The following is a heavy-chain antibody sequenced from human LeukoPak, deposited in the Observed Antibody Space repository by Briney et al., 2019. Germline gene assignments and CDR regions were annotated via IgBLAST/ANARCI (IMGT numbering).Heavy chain of an antibody. V-gene: IGHV1-69*13. J-gene: IGHJ4*02. Sequence: EASVKVSCKASGGTFSSYAISWVRHAPGQGLEWMGGIIPIFGTANYAQKFQGRVTITADESTSTAYIELSSLRSEDTAVYYCARDPPSIAAAGTEYWGQGTLVTVSS. D-gene: IGHD6-13*01. CDR3: ARDPPSIAAAGTEY. CDR2: IIPIFGTA. CDR1: GGTFSSYA.